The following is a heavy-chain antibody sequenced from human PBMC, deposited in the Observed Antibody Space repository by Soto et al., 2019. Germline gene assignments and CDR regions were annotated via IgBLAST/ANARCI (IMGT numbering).Heavy chain of an antibody. J-gene: IGHJ6*02. D-gene: IGHD3-10*01. V-gene: IGHV1-69*06. CDR3: AAELGFGKLSVV. Sequence: QVQVVQSGVEVRRPGSSVKVSCKASGDTFKNCVISWVRQAPGQGLEWMGGIIPLFGTTDFAQRFQSRLTITTDKSTTTAYMELSRLRSEDTATYYCAAELGFGKLSVVWGQGTTVIVSS. CDR1: GDTFKNCV. CDR2: IIPLFGTT.